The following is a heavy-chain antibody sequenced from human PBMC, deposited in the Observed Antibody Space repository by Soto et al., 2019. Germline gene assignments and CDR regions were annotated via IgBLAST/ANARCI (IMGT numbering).Heavy chain of an antibody. D-gene: IGHD3-10*01. CDR1: GGSISSGDYY. CDR3: ARAVDLITMRFFDY. V-gene: IGHV4-30-4*01. CDR2: IYYSGST. J-gene: IGHJ4*02. Sequence: PSETLSLTCTVSGGSISSGDYYWSWIRQPPGKGLEWIGYIYYSGSTYYNPSLKSRVTISVDTSKNQFSLKLSSVTAADTAVYYCARAVDLITMRFFDYWGQGTLVIVSS.